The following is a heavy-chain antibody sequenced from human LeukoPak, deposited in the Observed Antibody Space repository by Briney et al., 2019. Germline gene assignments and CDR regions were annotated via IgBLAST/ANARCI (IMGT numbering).Heavy chain of an antibody. CDR2: IYYSGST. J-gene: IGHJ6*03. D-gene: IGHD3-10*01. CDR1: GGSISSSSYY. CDR3: ARVYGSGSYYNGYYYYYMDV. Sequence: SETLSLTCTVSGGSISSSSYYWGWIRQPPGKGLEWIGSIYYSGSTYYNPSLKSRVTISVDTSKNQFSLKLSSVTAADTAVYYCARVYGSGSYYNGYYYYYMDVWGKGTAVTISS. V-gene: IGHV4-39*01.